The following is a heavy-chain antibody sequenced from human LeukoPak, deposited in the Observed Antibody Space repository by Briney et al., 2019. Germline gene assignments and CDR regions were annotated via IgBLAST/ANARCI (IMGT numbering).Heavy chain of an antibody. J-gene: IGHJ4*02. V-gene: IGHV3-9*01. CDR2: ISWNSGSI. CDR1: GFTFDDYA. CDR3: AKDGDQLLYYFDY. D-gene: IGHD2-2*01. Sequence: GRSLRLSCAASGFTFDDYAMHWVRQAPGKGLEWVSGISWNSGSIGYADSVKGRFTISRGNAKNSLYLQMNSLRAEDTALYYCAKDGDQLLYYFDYWGQGTLVTVSS.